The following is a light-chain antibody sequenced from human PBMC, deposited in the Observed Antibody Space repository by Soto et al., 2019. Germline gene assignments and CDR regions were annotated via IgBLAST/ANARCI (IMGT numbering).Light chain of an antibody. Sequence: EIVLTQSPATLSLSPGERATLSCRASQSVSSNLVWYQQKPGQAPRLLIYDASSRATGVPDRFSGSGSGTDFTLTISRLEPEDFAVYYCQQCGSWLITFGQGTKVDIK. V-gene: IGKV3D-20*02. CDR3: QQCGSWLIT. J-gene: IGKJ1*01. CDR2: DAS. CDR1: QSVSSN.